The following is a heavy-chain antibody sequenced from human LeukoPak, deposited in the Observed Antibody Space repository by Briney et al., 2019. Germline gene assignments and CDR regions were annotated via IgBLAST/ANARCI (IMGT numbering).Heavy chain of an antibody. CDR1: GFTFSSYW. V-gene: IGHV3-7*01. D-gene: IGHD3-22*01. CDR2: IKQDGTEK. CDR3: AGGRGWLVDY. Sequence: GGSLRLSCAASGFTFSSYWMSWVRQAPGKGLEWVANIKQDGTEKLYVDSVRGRFTISRDNAKNSLYLQMNSLRAEDTAVYFCAGGRGWLVDYWGQGTRVTVSS. J-gene: IGHJ4*02.